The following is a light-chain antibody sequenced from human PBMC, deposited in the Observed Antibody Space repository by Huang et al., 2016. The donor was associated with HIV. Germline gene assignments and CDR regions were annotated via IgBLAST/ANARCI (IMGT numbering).Light chain of an antibody. CDR1: QSVTKY. CDR2: GAS. V-gene: IGKV1-39*01. Sequence: DIQMTQSPSSLSASVGDRVIITCRASQSVTKYLNWYQHMSGKAPKLVIYGASTLQGGVSSRFSGSGSGTEFTLSISSLQPEDAATYYCQQSYRLPRTFGQGTSLEI. CDR3: QQSYRLPRT. J-gene: IGKJ2*02.